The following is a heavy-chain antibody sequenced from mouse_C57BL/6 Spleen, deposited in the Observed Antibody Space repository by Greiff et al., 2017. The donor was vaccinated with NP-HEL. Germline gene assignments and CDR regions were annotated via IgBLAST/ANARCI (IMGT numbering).Heavy chain of an antibody. CDR3: ARLYGNYPPGGCDV. Sequence: QVQLKESGAELVRPGASVKLSCKASGYTFTDYYINWVKQRPGQGLEWIARIYPGSGNTYYNEKFKGKATLTAEKSSSTAYMQLSSLTSEDSAVYCGARLYGNYPPGGCDVWGTGTTVTVSS. CDR2: IYPGSGNT. J-gene: IGHJ1*03. CDR1: GYTFTDYY. D-gene: IGHD2-1*01. V-gene: IGHV1-76*01.